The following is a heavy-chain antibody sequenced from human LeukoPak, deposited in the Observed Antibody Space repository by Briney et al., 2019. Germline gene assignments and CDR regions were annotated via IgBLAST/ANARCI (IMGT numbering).Heavy chain of an antibody. V-gene: IGHV3-30-3*01. D-gene: IGHD2-21*01. CDR1: GFAFSAFA. CDR2: TSYDDSNK. CDR3: ANCGGDFYYYMDV. Sequence: GRSLRLSCAASGFAFSAFAMHWVRQAPGKGLEWVALTSYDDSNKRYADSVKGRFTISRDNSKNTLYLQMNSLRAEDTAVYYCANCGGDFYYYMDVWGKGTTVTVSS. J-gene: IGHJ6*03.